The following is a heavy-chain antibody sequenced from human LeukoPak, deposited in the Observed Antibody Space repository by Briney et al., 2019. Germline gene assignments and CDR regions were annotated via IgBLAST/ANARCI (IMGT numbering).Heavy chain of an antibody. CDR1: GYTFTGYD. Sequence: GASVRVSCEASGYTFTGYDINWVRQAIGQGLEWVGWMNPSTGDTGYAQKFQGRVTMTRNTSVDTAFMELSGLGSEDTAVYYCTRGSLSGSSRDYWGQGTLVTVSS. V-gene: IGHV1-8*01. J-gene: IGHJ4*02. CDR3: TRGSLSGSSRDY. CDR2: MNPSTGDT. D-gene: IGHD1-26*01.